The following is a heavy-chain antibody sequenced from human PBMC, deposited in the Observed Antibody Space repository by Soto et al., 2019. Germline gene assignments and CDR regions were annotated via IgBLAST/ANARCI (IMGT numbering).Heavy chain of an antibody. CDR1: GCSISSYY. V-gene: IGHV4-59*01. CDR3: ARKGAVAGTRWFDP. D-gene: IGHD6-19*01. Sequence: SETLSLTCTVSGCSISSYYWSWIRQPPGKGLEWIGYIYYSGSTNYNPSLKSRVTISVDTSKNQFSLKLSSVTAADTAVYYCARKGAVAGTRWFDPWGQGTLVTVS. CDR2: IYYSGST. J-gene: IGHJ5*02.